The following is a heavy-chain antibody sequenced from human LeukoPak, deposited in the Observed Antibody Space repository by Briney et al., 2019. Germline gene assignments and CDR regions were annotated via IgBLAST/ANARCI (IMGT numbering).Heavy chain of an antibody. D-gene: IGHD3-3*01. CDR1: GGTFSSYA. V-gene: IGHV1-69*05. CDR2: IIPIFGTA. Sequence: SVKVSCKASGGTFSSYAISWVRQAPGQGLEWMGGIIPIFGTANYAQKFRGRVTITTDESTSTAYMELSSLRSEDTAVYYCARDRTIFGVVRAFDIWGQGTMVTVSS. J-gene: IGHJ3*02. CDR3: ARDRTIFGVVRAFDI.